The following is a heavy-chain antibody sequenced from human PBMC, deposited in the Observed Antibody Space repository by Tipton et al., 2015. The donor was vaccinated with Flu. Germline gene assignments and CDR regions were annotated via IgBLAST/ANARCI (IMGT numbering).Heavy chain of an antibody. Sequence: GLVKPSETLSLTCSVSAGAISSYYWSWIRQPPGKGLEWIGYIHHSGSTNYNPSLKSRVTISIGTSKNQFSLKLSSVTAADTAVYYCAREKIVGTSLYYFDYWGQGTLVTVSS. J-gene: IGHJ4*02. D-gene: IGHD1-26*01. CDR2: IHHSGST. CDR3: AREKIVGTSLYYFDY. V-gene: IGHV4-59*01. CDR1: AGAISSYY.